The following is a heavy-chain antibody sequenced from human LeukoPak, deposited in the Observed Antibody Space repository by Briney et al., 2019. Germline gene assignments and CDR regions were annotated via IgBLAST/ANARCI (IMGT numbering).Heavy chain of an antibody. CDR3: AKDNRDAMFREVIIGY. V-gene: IGHV3-9*01. CDR2: ISWNSGSI. Sequence: PGRSLRLSCAASGFTFDDYAMHWVRQAPGKGLEWVSGISWNSGSIGYADSVKGRFTISRENAKKSLYLQMNSLRAEDTALYYCAKDNRDAMFREVIIGYWGQGTLVTVSA. D-gene: IGHD3-10*01. J-gene: IGHJ4*02. CDR1: GFTFDDYA.